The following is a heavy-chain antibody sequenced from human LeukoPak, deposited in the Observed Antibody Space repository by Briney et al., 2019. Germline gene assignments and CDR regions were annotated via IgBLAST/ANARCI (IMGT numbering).Heavy chain of an antibody. CDR1: GGSISSYY. CDR2: IYYSGST. V-gene: IGHV4-59*01. Sequence: PSETLSLTCTVSGGSISSYYWSWIRQPPGKGLEWIGYIYYSGSTNYNPSLKSRVTISVDTSKNQFSLKLSSMTAADTAVYYCARRRPYCSGGSCCPIGYYYYYMDVWGKGTTVTVSS. J-gene: IGHJ6*03. CDR3: ARRRPYCSGGSCCPIGYYYYYMDV. D-gene: IGHD2-15*01.